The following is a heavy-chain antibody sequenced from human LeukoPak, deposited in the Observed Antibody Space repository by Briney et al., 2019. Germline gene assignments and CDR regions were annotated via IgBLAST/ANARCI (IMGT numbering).Heavy chain of an antibody. J-gene: IGHJ4*02. V-gene: IGHV3-23*01. CDR2: ISGSDGST. D-gene: IGHD7-27*01. CDR1: GFTFSSFA. CDR3: AKDGDLGY. Sequence: GGSLRLSCAGSGFTFSSFAMSWVRQAPGKGLEWVSVISGSDGSTYYAASVKGRFTISRDNSKNTLFLQMNSLRAEDTAVYYCAKDGDLGYWGQGTLVTVPS.